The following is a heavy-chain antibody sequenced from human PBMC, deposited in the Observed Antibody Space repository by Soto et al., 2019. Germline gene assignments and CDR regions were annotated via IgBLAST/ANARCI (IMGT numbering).Heavy chain of an antibody. V-gene: IGHV4-31*03. Sequence: SETLSLTCTVSGGSISSGGYYWSWIRQHPGKGLEWIGYIYYSGSTYYNPSLKSRVTISVDTSKNQFSLKLSSVTAADTAVYYCARYSSAALFDPWGQGTLVTVSS. D-gene: IGHD2-21*01. CDR2: IYYSGST. J-gene: IGHJ5*02. CDR1: GGSISSGGYY. CDR3: ARYSSAALFDP.